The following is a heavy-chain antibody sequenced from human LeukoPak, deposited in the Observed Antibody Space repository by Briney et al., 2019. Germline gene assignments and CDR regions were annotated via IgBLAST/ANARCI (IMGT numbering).Heavy chain of an antibody. J-gene: IGHJ6*02. CDR1: GYTFTSYD. Sequence: ASVKVSCKAPGYTFTSYDINWVRQATGQGLEWMGWMNPNSGNTGYAQKFQGRVTMTRNTSISTAYMELSSLRSEDTAVYYCAREGSSYGYYYYYGMDVWGQGTTVTVSS. CDR3: AREGSSYGYYYYYGMDV. D-gene: IGHD5-18*01. CDR2: MNPNSGNT. V-gene: IGHV1-8*01.